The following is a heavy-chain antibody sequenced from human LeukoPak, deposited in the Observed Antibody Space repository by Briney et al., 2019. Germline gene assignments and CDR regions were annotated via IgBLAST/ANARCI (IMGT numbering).Heavy chain of an antibody. CDR3: AKGAYYDILTGYSYYFDY. CDR2: ISSSGGST. V-gene: IGHV3-23*01. Sequence: GGSLRLSCAASGFTFSSYAMSWVRQAPGKGLEWVSAISSSGGSTYYADSVKGRFTISRDNSKNTLYLQMNSLRAEDTAVYYCAKGAYYDILTGYSYYFDYWGQGTLVTVSS. CDR1: GFTFSSYA. J-gene: IGHJ4*02. D-gene: IGHD3-9*01.